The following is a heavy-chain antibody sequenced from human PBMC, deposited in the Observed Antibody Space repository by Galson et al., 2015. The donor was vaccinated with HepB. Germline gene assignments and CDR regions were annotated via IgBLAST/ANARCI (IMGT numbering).Heavy chain of an antibody. CDR3: AKGYVRNGYFQQ. D-gene: IGHD5-24*01. Sequence: SLRLSCAASGFTFSSSALSWVRQAPGKGLEWVSAISARGESIYYAGSVKGRFTISRDNSKNTLYVQMYSLRVEDTAVYYCAKGYVRNGYFQQWGQGTLVTVSS. V-gene: IGHV3-23*01. J-gene: IGHJ1*01. CDR2: ISARGESI. CDR1: GFTFSSSA.